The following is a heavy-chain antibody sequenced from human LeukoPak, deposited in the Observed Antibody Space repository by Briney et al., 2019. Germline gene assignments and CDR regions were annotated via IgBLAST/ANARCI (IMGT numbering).Heavy chain of an antibody. CDR2: IYSGGNT. CDR3: AKGLPSWQQLVREYFQH. CDR1: GFTVSSNY. V-gene: IGHV3-53*01. Sequence: QPGGSLRLSCTASGFTVSSNYMSWVRQAPGKGLEWVSVIYSGGNTYYADSVKGRFTISRDNSKNTLYLQMNSLRAEDTAVYYCAKGLPSWQQLVREYFQHWDQGTLVTVSS. D-gene: IGHD6-13*01. J-gene: IGHJ1*01.